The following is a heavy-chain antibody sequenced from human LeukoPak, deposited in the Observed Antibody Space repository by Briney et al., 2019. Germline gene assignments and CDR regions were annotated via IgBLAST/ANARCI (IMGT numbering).Heavy chain of an antibody. Sequence: PSETLSLTCAVSGGPITSSPYHWAWIRQPPGRGPEWIGTVSHSGATQYNPSLTSRVTISLDTSKNQFSLSLNSATAADTAVFYCARSMVTTDRNFDHWGQGTLVTVSS. D-gene: IGHD2-21*02. CDR3: ARSMVTTDRNFDH. J-gene: IGHJ4*01. V-gene: IGHV4-39*07. CDR2: VSHSGAT. CDR1: GGPITSSPYH.